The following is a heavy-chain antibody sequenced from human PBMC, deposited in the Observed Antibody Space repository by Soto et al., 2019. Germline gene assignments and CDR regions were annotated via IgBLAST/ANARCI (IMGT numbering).Heavy chain of an antibody. J-gene: IGHJ4*02. V-gene: IGHV3-48*01. CDR3: VGEVGFQLIY. D-gene: IGHD2-2*01. Sequence: GGALRVSCAASGFTFSTHSMNWVRQAPGKGLEWISYITSSSGTMYADSVKGRFTISRDNAKNSLYLQMNSLRAEDTAVYFCVGEVGFQLIYWGQGTLVTVSS. CDR2: ITSSSGT. CDR1: GFTFSTHS.